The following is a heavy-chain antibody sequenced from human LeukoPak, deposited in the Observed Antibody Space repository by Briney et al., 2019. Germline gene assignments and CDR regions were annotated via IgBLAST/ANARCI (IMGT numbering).Heavy chain of an antibody. V-gene: IGHV1-46*03. CDR3: ARGGAVGYCSSTSCYSSRERWFDP. Sequence: ASVKVSCKASGYTFTSYYMHWVRQAPGQGLEWMGIINPSGGSTSYAQKFQGRVTMTRDTSTSTVYMELSSLRSEDTAVYYCARGGAVGYCSSTSCYSSRERWFDPWGQGTLVTVSS. CDR1: GYTFTSYY. CDR2: INPSGGST. D-gene: IGHD2-2*01. J-gene: IGHJ5*02.